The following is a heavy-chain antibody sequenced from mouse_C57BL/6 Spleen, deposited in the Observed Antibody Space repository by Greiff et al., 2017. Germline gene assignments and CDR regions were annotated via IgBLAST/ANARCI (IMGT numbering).Heavy chain of an antibody. CDR1: GYTFTDYS. Sequence: QVQLQQPEAEFVKPGASVKISCKASGYTFTDYSIPWVKQRPEQGLEWIGYIYPTDGSTKYNEKFKGKATLTADKSSSTAYMQLNSLTSEDSAVYFCAREGGYSNYAWGKGTTLTVAA. V-gene: IGHV1-78*01. CDR2: IYPTDGST. J-gene: IGHJ2*01. D-gene: IGHD2-5*01. CDR3: AREGGYSNYA.